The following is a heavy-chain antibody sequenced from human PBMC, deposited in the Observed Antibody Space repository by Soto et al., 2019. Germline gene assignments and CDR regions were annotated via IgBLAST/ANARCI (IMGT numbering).Heavy chain of an antibody. V-gene: IGHV3-48*01. D-gene: IGHD1-26*01. J-gene: IGHJ3*02. CDR2: ISSTSSTI. CDR1: EFTFSDYI. Sequence: GGSLRLSCAASEFTFSDYIMNWVRQAPGKGLEWVSYISSTSSTIYYADSVKGRFTISRDNAKNSLYLQMNSLRAEDTAVYYCAREWEPDAFDIWGQGTMVTVAS. CDR3: AREWEPDAFDI.